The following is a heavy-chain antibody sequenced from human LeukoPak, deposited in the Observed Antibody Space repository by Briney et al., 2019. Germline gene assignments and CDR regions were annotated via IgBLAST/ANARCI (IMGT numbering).Heavy chain of an antibody. J-gene: IGHJ5*02. D-gene: IGHD3-10*01. CDR3: ARGPLTYYYGSGSYWGTNNWFDP. CDR1: GYTFTGYY. Sequence: ASVKVSCKASGYTFTGYYMHWVRQAPGQGLEWMGWINPNSGGTNYAQKFQGRVTMTRDTSISTAYMELSRLRSDDTAVYYCARGPLTYYYGSGSYWGTNNWFDPWGQGTLVTVSS. V-gene: IGHV1-2*02. CDR2: INPNSGGT.